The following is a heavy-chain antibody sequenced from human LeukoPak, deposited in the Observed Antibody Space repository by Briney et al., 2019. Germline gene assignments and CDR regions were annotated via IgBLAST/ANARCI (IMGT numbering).Heavy chain of an antibody. J-gene: IGHJ4*02. CDR2: IKTKTDGGAT. V-gene: IGHV3-15*01. Sequence: PGGSLRLSCAASGFTFSDHYMDWVRQAPGKGLEWVGRIKTKTDGGATDYAAPVKGRFTISRDDSRNTLYLQMNSLRAEDTAVYYCTSTLGYWGQGALVTVSS. CDR3: TSTLGY. CDR1: GFTFSDHY.